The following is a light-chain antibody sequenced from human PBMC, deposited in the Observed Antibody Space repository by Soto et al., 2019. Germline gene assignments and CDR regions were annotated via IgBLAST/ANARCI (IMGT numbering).Light chain of an antibody. J-gene: IGKJ5*01. V-gene: IGKV3-20*01. CDR2: DAS. CDR3: QQYGSSPFT. CDR1: QSVSSY. Sequence: EIVLTQSPATLSLSPMERATLSCMASQSVSSYLAWYQQKPGQAPRLLIYDASNRATGIPARFSGSGSGTDFTLTISRLEPEDFAVYYCQQYGSSPFTFGQGTRLEIK.